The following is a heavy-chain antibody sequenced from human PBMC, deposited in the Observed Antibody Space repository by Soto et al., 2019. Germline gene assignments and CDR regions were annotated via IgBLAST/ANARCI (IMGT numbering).Heavy chain of an antibody. D-gene: IGHD2-2*01. CDR1: GYTFTTYY. Sequence: QVQLVQSGAEVKKPGASVKVSCKASGYTFTTYYIHWVRQAPGQGLEWMGLIHPPIASTSYAQKFQGRVTMTRDTSTSTFYMELSSLRSEDTAVYYCARESRPAAKNYYYGMDVWGQGTTVTVSS. J-gene: IGHJ6*02. CDR3: ARESRPAAKNYYYGMDV. V-gene: IGHV1-46*01. CDR2: IHPPIAST.